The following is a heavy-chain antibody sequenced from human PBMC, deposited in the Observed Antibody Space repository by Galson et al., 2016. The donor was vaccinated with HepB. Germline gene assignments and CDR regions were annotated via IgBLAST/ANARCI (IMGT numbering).Heavy chain of an antibody. D-gene: IGHD5-12*01. Sequence: SETLSLTCAVSSGSISDSNWWSWVRQPPGKGLEWIGEISHSGSTNYNPSLTSRVTMSFDKSKNESSLEMSSVTAEDTAMYYCTGESGGYVPFGYWGQGALVTVSS. V-gene: IGHV4-4*02. CDR1: SGSISDSNW. CDR3: TGESGGYVPFGY. J-gene: IGHJ4*02. CDR2: ISHSGST.